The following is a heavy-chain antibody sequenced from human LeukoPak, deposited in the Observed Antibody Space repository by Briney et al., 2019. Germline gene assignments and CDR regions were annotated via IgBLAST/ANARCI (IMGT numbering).Heavy chain of an antibody. CDR2: ISYDGSKK. CDR3: ARDGSGWSRE. J-gene: IGHJ4*02. V-gene: IGHV3-30*03. CDR1: GFTFSSYG. D-gene: IGHD6-19*01. Sequence: GGSLRLSCAASGFTFSSYGMHWVRQAPGKGLEWVAVISYDGSKKYYADSVKGRFTISRDTSKNTPYMQMNSLTAEDTAVYYCARDGSGWSREWGEGTLVTVCS.